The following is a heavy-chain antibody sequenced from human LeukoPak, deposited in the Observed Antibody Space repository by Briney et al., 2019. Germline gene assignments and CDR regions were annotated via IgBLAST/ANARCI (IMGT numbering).Heavy chain of an antibody. Sequence: PGGSLRLSRTASGFTFSSYWMSWVRQAPGKGLEWVANIKQDGSEKYYVDSVKGRFTISRDNAKKSLYLQMNSLRAEDTALYYCARRDYYGSGSPDFWGQGTLVTVSS. D-gene: IGHD3-10*01. CDR1: GFTFSSYW. V-gene: IGHV3-7*05. CDR3: ARRDYYGSGSPDF. J-gene: IGHJ4*02. CDR2: IKQDGSEK.